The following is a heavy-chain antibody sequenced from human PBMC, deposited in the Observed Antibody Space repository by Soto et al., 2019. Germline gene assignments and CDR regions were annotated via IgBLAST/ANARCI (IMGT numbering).Heavy chain of an antibody. CDR1: GGSISSGDYS. J-gene: IGHJ3*02. Sequence: SETLSLTCTVSGGSISSGDYSWSWIRQPPGKGLQWIGHIYEGGNTYYTPSLESRVAISTDKSKNQFSLRLSSVTAADTAVYYCVRRSPEDAFDIWGQGTMVTVSS. CDR2: IYEGGNT. CDR3: VRRSPEDAFDI. V-gene: IGHV4-30-2*01.